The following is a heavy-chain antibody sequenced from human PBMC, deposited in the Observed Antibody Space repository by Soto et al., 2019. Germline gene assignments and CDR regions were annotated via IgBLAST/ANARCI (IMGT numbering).Heavy chain of an antibody. CDR1: GDTFSSYA. CDR2: IIPIFGTA. CDR3: ASIDPSGLPYFDY. V-gene: IGHV1-69*13. D-gene: IGHD5-12*01. J-gene: IGHJ4*02. Sequence: SVKVSCKASGDTFSSYAISWVRQAPGQGLEWMGGIIPIFGTANYAQKFQGRVTITADESTSTAYMELSSLRSEDTAVYYCASIDPSGLPYFDYWGQGTLVTVSS.